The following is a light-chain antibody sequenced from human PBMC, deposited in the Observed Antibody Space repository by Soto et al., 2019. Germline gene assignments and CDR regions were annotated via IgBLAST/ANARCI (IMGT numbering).Light chain of an antibody. Sequence: DIVMTQSPDSLAVSLGERATINCKSSQSVLYSSSNKNYLTWYQQKPGQPPKLLIYGASTRESGVPDRFSGSGSGTDFTLTISSLQAEDVAVYYCQQYNSIPLTFGGGTKVDIK. CDR1: QSVLYSSSNKNY. CDR2: GAS. J-gene: IGKJ4*01. V-gene: IGKV4-1*01. CDR3: QQYNSIPLT.